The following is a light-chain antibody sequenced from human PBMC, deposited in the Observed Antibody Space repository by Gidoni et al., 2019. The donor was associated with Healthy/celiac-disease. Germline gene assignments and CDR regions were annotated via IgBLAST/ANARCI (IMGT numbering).Light chain of an antibody. CDR3: QQYNSYPWT. Sequence: PSTLSASVGDRVTITCRASQSISSWLAWYQQKPGKAPKLLIYKASSLESGVPSRFSGSGSGTEFTLTISSLQPDDFATYYCQQYNSYPWTFGQGTKVEIK. V-gene: IGKV1-5*03. CDR2: KAS. J-gene: IGKJ1*01. CDR1: QSISSW.